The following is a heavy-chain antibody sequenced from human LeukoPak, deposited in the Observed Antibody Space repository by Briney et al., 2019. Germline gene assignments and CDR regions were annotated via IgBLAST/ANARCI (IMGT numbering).Heavy chain of an antibody. Sequence: GGSLKLSCAASGFTFSGSAMHWVRQASGKGLEWVGRIRSKANSYATAYAASVKGRFTISREDSKNTAYLQMNSLKTEDTAVYYCTSAHSGSYLLDYWGQGTLVTVSS. CDR2: IRSKANSYAT. J-gene: IGHJ4*02. CDR1: GFTFSGSA. V-gene: IGHV3-73*01. D-gene: IGHD1-26*01. CDR3: TSAHSGSYLLDY.